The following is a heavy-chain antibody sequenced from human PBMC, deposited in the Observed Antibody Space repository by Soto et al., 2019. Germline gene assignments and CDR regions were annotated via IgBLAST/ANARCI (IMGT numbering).Heavy chain of an antibody. CDR3: ARELRPGTGTTRGWFDP. CDR1: VYTFTRDG. J-gene: IGHJ5*02. CDR2: ISAYNGNT. D-gene: IGHD1-7*01. V-gene: IGHV1-18*01. Sequence: VQLVQSGAEVKKPGASVKVSFKASVYTFTRDGISWVRQAPGQGLEWLGWISAYNGNTNYAQKLQGRVPMTTDTSPSTAYLELRSLSSDGTAVYYWARELRPGTGTTRGWFDPWGQGTLGTVAS.